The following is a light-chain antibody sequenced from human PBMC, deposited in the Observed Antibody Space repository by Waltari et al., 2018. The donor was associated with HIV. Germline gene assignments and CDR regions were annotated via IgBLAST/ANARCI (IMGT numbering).Light chain of an antibody. Sequence: QSALTQPPSASGSPGQSVTISSTGTSSDVGGYNYVSWYQQHPGKAPKFIIYEVSKRPSGVPDRFSGSKSGNTASLTVSGLQAEDEADYYCSSYAGSNWVFDGGTKLTVL. V-gene: IGLV2-8*01. CDR2: EVS. CDR1: SSDVGGYNY. CDR3: SSYAGSNWV. J-gene: IGLJ3*02.